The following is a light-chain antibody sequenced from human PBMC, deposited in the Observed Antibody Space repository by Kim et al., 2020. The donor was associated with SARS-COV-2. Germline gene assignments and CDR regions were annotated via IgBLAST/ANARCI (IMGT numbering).Light chain of an antibody. Sequence: ETVLTQSPGTLSLSPGERATLSCRASESVASPYLAWYQQKPGLAPRLVIEAGSNRATGIPDRFSGSGSGTDFTLTINGLEPEDFAVYFCQQYGSTPQTFGQGTKVDI. CDR1: ESVASPY. V-gene: IGKV3-20*01. J-gene: IGKJ1*01. CDR3: QQYGSTPQT. CDR2: AGS.